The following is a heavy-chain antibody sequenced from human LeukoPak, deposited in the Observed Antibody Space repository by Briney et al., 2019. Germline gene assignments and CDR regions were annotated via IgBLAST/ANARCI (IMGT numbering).Heavy chain of an antibody. Sequence: TPGGSLRLSCAASGFTFRNAWMSWVRQAPGKGLEWVGRIKSKTDGGTTDYAAPVKGRFTISRDDSKNTLYLQMNSLKTEDTAVYYCTTVSGWYSKYYFDYWGQGTLVTVSS. J-gene: IGHJ4*02. CDR3: TTVSGWYSKYYFDY. D-gene: IGHD6-19*01. CDR2: IKSKTDGGTT. V-gene: IGHV3-15*01. CDR1: GFTFRNAW.